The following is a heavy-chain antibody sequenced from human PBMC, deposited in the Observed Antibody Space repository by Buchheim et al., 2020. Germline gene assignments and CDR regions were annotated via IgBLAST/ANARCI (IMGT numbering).Heavy chain of an antibody. D-gene: IGHD3-22*01. CDR3: ARVKNYYDSSGYMGWSFDI. V-gene: IGHV3-74*01. CDR2: ISDDQRTI. Sequence: EVQLVESGGDLVQPGGSLRLSCAASGFTLSSYWMHWVRQAPGKGLVWVSRISDDQRTITYADSVKGRFTISRDNAKNTLHLQMNSLRAEDTAVYYCARVKNYYDSSGYMGWSFDIWGQGT. CDR1: GFTLSSYW. J-gene: IGHJ3*02.